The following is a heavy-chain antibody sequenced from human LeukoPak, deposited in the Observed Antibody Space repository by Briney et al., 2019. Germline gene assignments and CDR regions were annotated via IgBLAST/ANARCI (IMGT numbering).Heavy chain of an antibody. Sequence: PGGSLRLSCAASGFTFSSYEMNWVRQAPGKGLEWVSYISSSGSTIYYADSVKGRFTISRDNAKNSLYLQMNSLRAEDTAVYYCTTDPYDILTGGFDYWGQGTLVTVSS. J-gene: IGHJ4*02. CDR1: GFTFSSYE. D-gene: IGHD3-9*01. V-gene: IGHV3-48*03. CDR2: ISSSGSTI. CDR3: TTDPYDILTGGFDY.